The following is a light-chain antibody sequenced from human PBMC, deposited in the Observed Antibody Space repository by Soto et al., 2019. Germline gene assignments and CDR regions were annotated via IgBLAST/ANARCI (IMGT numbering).Light chain of an antibody. J-gene: IGLJ2*01. CDR2: EVS. CDR1: SSDIGGYKY. CDR3: SSFPTTRTLVV. Sequence: QSALTQPASVSGSPGQSITSSCTGTSSDIGGYKYVSWYQQHPGKAPKLMIYEVSDRPSGVCSRFAGYKSGNTAALTFSGLKAEDEDDYYCSSFPTTRTLVVFGGGTKLPVL. V-gene: IGLV2-14*01.